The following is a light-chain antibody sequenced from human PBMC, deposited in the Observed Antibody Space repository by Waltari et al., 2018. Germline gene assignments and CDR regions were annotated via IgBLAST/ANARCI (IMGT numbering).Light chain of an antibody. CDR3: QHYLRLPAT. J-gene: IGKJ1*01. V-gene: IGKV3-20*01. CDR2: GAS. Sequence: EIVLTQSPGTLSLYPGERATFSFRASQSVSRALAWYQKKPGQAPRLLIYGASNRATGIPDRFSGSGSGTDFSLTISSLEPEDFAVYYCQHYLRLPATFGQGTKVEIK. CDR1: QSVSRA.